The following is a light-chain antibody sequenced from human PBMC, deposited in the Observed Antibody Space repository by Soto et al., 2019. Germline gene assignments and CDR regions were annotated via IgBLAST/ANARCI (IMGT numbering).Light chain of an antibody. Sequence: DIQMTQSPASRSASVGDRVTITCRASQTISRYLNWYQLKQGKAPKXLIFAASSLQSGVPSRFSGSGSGTDLTINISCLQPEDCETYYGQQRYSVPPTFVQGTKVDIK. CDR2: AAS. CDR3: QQRYSVPPT. J-gene: IGKJ1*01. CDR1: QTISRY. V-gene: IGKV1-39*01.